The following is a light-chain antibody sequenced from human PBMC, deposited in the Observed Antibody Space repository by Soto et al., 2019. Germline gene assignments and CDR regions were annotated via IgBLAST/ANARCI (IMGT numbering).Light chain of an antibody. V-gene: IGKV3-15*01. CDR2: VAS. CDR1: QSVNSN. CDR3: QQYNVWPLT. J-gene: IGKJ4*01. Sequence: EIVMTQSPVTLSVSPGDRATLSCRASQSVNSNLAWYQQKPGQTPKLLIYVASTRATGIPARFSGSGSGTEFTRTISSLLSEDFAVYYCQQYNVWPLTFGGGTKVEFK.